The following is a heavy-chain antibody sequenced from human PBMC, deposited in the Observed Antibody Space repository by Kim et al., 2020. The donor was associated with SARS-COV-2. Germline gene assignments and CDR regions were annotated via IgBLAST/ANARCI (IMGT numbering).Heavy chain of an antibody. CDR3: ARDRDYDFWSGYNWFDP. CDR2: INWNGGST. D-gene: IGHD3-3*01. J-gene: IGHJ5*02. CDR1: GFTFDDYG. V-gene: IGHV3-20*01. Sequence: GGSLRLSCAASGFTFDDYGMSWVRQAPGKGLEWVSGINWNGGSTGYADSVKGRFTISRDNAKNSLYLQMNSLRAEDMALYHCARDRDYDFWSGYNWFDPWGQGTLVTVSS.